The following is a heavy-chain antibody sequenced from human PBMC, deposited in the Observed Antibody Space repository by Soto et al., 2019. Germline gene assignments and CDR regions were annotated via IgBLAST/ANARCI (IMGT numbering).Heavy chain of an antibody. CDR3: ARESSAWYGVLGH. CDR1: GFTFSSYW. V-gene: IGHV3-7*01. CDR2: ITQDGSEK. Sequence: GGSPGLSCAASGFTFSSYWMGWVRKAPGKGLEWVANITQDGSEKYYVDSVKGRFTISRDISKNTLYLQMNSLRAEDTAVYYCARESSAWYGVLGHWGQGTLVTVSS. J-gene: IGHJ4*02. D-gene: IGHD6-19*01.